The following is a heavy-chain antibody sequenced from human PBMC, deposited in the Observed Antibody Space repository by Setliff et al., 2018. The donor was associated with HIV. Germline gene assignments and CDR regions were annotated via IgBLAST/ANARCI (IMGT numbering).Heavy chain of an antibody. CDR1: GGSFTAYY. CDR3: ARSLVPSGYYYGRHAFDI. J-gene: IGHJ3*02. D-gene: IGHD3-22*01. V-gene: IGHV4-34*01. Sequence: SETLSLTCAVYGGSFTAYYWTWIRQPPGKGLEWIGEIHHGGSTNYMPSLKSRVTISVDTSKNQFSLRVNSVTAADTAVYYCARSLVPSGYYYGRHAFDIWGQGTKVTVSS. CDR2: IHHGGST.